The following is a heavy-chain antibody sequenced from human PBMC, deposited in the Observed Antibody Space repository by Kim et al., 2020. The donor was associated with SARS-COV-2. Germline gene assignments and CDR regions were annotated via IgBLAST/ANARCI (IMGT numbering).Heavy chain of an antibody. V-gene: IGHV4-31*03. J-gene: IGHJ4*02. CDR1: GGSISSGGYY. CDR3: ARAQYSSGSYDY. D-gene: IGHD6-19*01. CDR2: IYYSGST. Sequence: SETLSLTCTVSGGSISSGGYYWSWIRQHPGKGLEWIGYIYYSGSTYYNPSLKSRVTISVDTSKNQFSLKLSSVTAADTAVYYCARAQYSSGSYDYWGQGTLVTVSS.